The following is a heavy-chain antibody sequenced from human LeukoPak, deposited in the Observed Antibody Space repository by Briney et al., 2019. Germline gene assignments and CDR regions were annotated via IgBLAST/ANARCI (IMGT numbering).Heavy chain of an antibody. V-gene: IGHV3-74*01. Sequence: PGGSLRLSCAASGFTFSSYGMHWVRQAPGKGLVWVSRINSDGSSTSYADSVKGRFTISRDNAKNTLYLQMNSLRAEDTAVYYCARAAAGLGDAFDMWGQGTMVTVSS. CDR1: GFTFSSYG. CDR2: INSDGSST. D-gene: IGHD3-10*01. J-gene: IGHJ3*02. CDR3: ARAAAGLGDAFDM.